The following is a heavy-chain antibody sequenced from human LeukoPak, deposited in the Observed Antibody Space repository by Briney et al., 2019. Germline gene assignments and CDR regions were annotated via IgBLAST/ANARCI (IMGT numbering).Heavy chain of an antibody. J-gene: IGHJ4*02. D-gene: IGHD3-16*02. V-gene: IGHV3-7*03. CDR3: TRDAFQSGPWTYRFDY. CDR2: IKQDGSET. Sequence: GGSLKLSCEASGFTFNSYWMSWVRQAPGKGLEWVANIKQDGSETYYVDSVKGRFTISRDNAENSLYLQMNGLRADDTALYYCTRDAFQSGPWTYRFDYWGQGTLVPVSS. CDR1: GFTFNSYW.